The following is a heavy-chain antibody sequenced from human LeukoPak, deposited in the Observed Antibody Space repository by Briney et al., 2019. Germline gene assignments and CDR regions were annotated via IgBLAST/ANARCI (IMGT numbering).Heavy chain of an antibody. CDR1: GYSFTSYW. CDR3: ARRYCSSTSCPLTFDY. J-gene: IGHJ4*02. D-gene: IGHD2-2*01. V-gene: IGHV5-51*01. Sequence: GESLKISCKGSGYSFTSYWIGWVRQMPGKGLEWMGIIYPGDSDTRYSPSFQGQVTISADKSISTAYLQWSSLKASDTAMYYCARRYCSSTSCPLTFDYWGQGTLVTVSS. CDR2: IYPGDSDT.